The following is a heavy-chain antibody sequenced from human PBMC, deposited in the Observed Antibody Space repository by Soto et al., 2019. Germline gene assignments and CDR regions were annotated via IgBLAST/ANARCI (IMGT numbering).Heavy chain of an antibody. J-gene: IGHJ4*02. CDR3: ARGRPVPY. CDR2: VNQDGGEK. V-gene: IGHV3-7*01. D-gene: IGHD3-10*01. CDR1: GFTLSSYW. Sequence: EVQLVESGGGLVQPGGSLRLSCAASGFTLSSYWMSWVRQAPGKGLEWVANVNQDGGEKFYVGSVKGRFTISRDNAMNSLYLQMNSLRAEDTAVYYCARGRPVPYWGQGTLVTVSS.